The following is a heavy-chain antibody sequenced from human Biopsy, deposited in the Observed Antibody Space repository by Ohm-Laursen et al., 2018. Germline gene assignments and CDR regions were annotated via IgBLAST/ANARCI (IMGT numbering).Heavy chain of an antibody. D-gene: IGHD6-19*01. CDR3: ARGLSSGWYGYFDV. J-gene: IGHJ2*01. CDR2: ICDDGTNE. Sequence: SLRLSCAASGFTFGHYAMHWVRQAPGRGLEWISLICDDGTNEDYAASVKRRFTISSDNSKNTLYLQLNTLTLEDTAFYYSARGLSSGWYGYFDVWGRGTLVTVSS. V-gene: IGHV3-33*04. CDR1: GFTFGHYA.